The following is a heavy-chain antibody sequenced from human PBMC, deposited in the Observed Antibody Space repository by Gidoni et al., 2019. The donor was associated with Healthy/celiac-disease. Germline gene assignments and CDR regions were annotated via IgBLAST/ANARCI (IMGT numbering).Heavy chain of an antibody. CDR1: GGSFSGYY. Sequence: QVQLQQWGAALSKPSETLSPTCAVYGGSFSGYYWSWIRQPPGKGLEWIGEINHRGSTNYNPSLKSRVTISVETSKNQFSLKLSSVTAADTAVYYCARADDYGDYIDAFDIWGQGTMVTVSS. CDR3: ARADDYGDYIDAFDI. J-gene: IGHJ3*02. D-gene: IGHD4-17*01. V-gene: IGHV4-34*01. CDR2: INHRGST.